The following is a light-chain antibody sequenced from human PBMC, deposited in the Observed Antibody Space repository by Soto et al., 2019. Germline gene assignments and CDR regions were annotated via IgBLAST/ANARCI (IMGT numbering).Light chain of an antibody. CDR3: SSYAGSNNLYV. V-gene: IGLV2-8*01. J-gene: IGLJ1*01. CDR1: SSDVGGYNY. Sequence: QSDLTQPPSASGSPGQSVTISCTGTSSDVGGYNYVSWYQQHPGKAPKLMIYEVSKRPSGVPDRFSGSKSGNTASLTVSGLQAEDEADYYCSSYAGSNNLYVFGSGTKLTVL. CDR2: EVS.